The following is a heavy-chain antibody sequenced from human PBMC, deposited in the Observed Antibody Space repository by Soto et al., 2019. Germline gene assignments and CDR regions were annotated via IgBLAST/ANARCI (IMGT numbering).Heavy chain of an antibody. CDR1: GGAFSGYY. CDR2: KEHGGST. V-gene: IGHV4-34*01. D-gene: IGHD3-16*02. CDR3: ARVHIVSSKLYSMEV. Sequence: SETLSLTCAVYGGAFSGYYWTWVRQTPGKGLEWIGEKEHGGSTTYNPSLQSRVSISLDLVRKQVSLQLTSVTAADSATYYCARVHIVSSKLYSMEVWGKATTVTRSS. J-gene: IGHJ6*03.